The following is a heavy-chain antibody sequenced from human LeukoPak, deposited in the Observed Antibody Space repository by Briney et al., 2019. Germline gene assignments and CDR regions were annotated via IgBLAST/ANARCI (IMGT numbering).Heavy chain of an antibody. D-gene: IGHD3-22*01. V-gene: IGHV1-18*01. CDR2: ISANKGST. CDR3: ARTGNYYDSSGYPTDAFDI. Sequence: ASVKVSCKASGYTFTNYEIIWVRQAPGQGLEWMGWISANKGSTNYAQKFQGRVTMTTDTSTSTVYMELRSLRSDDTAVYYCARTGNYYDSSGYPTDAFDIWGQGTMVTVSS. J-gene: IGHJ3*02. CDR1: GYTFTNYE.